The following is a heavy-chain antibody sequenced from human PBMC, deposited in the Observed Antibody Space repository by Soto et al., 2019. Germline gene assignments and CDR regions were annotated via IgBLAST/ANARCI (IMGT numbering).Heavy chain of an antibody. CDR1: GFTFRSYG. V-gene: IGHV3-30*18. CDR3: AKGGVGSNSNAFDI. J-gene: IGHJ3*02. D-gene: IGHD1-26*01. Sequence: QVQLVESGGGVVQPGRSLRLSCAASGFTFRSYGMHWVRQAPGKGLEWVAVISYDGSNKYYADSVKGRFTISRDNSKNTLYLKMNSLRAEDTAVYYCAKGGVGSNSNAFDIWGQGTMVTVSS. CDR2: ISYDGSNK.